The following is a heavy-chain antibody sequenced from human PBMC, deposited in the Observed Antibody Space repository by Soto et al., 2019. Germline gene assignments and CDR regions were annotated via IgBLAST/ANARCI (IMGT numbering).Heavy chain of an antibody. J-gene: IGHJ6*02. CDR3: AILLRSAYGMDV. CDR2: IYHSGST. D-gene: IGHD3-16*01. V-gene: IGHV4-4*02. CDR1: GGSISSSNW. Sequence: QVQLQEWGPGLVKPSGTLSLTCAVSGGSISSSNWWTWVRQPPGKGLEWIGEIYHSGSTNYNPSLKSRVTISVDKSKNQFSLKVTAVTAADTAVYYCAILLRSAYGMDVWGQGTTVTVSS.